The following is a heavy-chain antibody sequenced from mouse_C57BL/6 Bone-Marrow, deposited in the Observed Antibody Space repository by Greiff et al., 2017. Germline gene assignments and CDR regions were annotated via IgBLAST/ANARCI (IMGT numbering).Heavy chain of an antibody. J-gene: IGHJ3*01. V-gene: IGHV1-59*01. CDR3: ARERDEFAY. CDR2: IDPSDSYT. CDR1: GYTFTSYW. Sequence: QVHVKQPGAELVRPGTSVKLSCKASGYTFTSYWMHWVKQRPGPGLEWIGVIDPSDSYTNYNQKFKGKATLTVDTSSSTAYMQLSSLTSEDSAVYYCARERDEFAYWGQGTLVTVSA.